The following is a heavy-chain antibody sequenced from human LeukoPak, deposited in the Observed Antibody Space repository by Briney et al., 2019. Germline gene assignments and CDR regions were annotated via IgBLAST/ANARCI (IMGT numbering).Heavy chain of an antibody. CDR2: ISSSSSTI. Sequence: GGSLRLSCAASGFTVSSNYMNWVRQAPGKGLEWVSYISSSSSTIYYADSVKGRFTISRDNAKNSLYLQMNSLRDEDTAVYYCARAPPTCGGDCYSAFDYWGQGTLVTVSS. V-gene: IGHV3-48*02. CDR3: ARAPPTCGGDCYSAFDY. J-gene: IGHJ4*02. D-gene: IGHD2-21*01. CDR1: GFTVSSNY.